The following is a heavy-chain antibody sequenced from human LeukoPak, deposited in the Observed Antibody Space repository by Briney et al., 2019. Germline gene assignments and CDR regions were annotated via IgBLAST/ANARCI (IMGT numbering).Heavy chain of an antibody. J-gene: IGHJ4*02. CDR1: GFTFSSYS. V-gene: IGHV3-21*01. D-gene: IGHD3-22*01. Sequence: GGSLRLSCAASGFTFSSYSMNWVRQAPGKGLEWVSSISSSSSYIYYADSVKGRFTISRDNAKNSLYLQMNSLRAEDTAVYYCARSHYYDSSGYYYNLISDYWGQGTLVTVSS. CDR3: ARSHYYDSSGYYYNLISDY. CDR2: ISSSSSYI.